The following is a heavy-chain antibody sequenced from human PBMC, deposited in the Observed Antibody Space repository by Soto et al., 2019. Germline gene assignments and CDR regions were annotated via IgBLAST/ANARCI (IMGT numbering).Heavy chain of an antibody. J-gene: IGHJ6*03. V-gene: IGHV4-59*08. Sequence: SETLSLTCTVSGGSISSYYGSWIRQPPGKGLEWIGYIYYSGSTNYNPSLKSRVTISVDTSKNQFSLKLSSVTAADTAVYYCARHNDYGDYSRPGSYMDVWGKGTTVTVSS. CDR3: ARHNDYGDYSRPGSYMDV. D-gene: IGHD4-17*01. CDR2: IYYSGST. CDR1: GGSISSYY.